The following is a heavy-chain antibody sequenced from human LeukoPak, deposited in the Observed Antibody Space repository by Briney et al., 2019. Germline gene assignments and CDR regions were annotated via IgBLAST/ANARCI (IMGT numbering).Heavy chain of an antibody. J-gene: IGHJ4*02. CDR3: ARRVVPAAPFDY. CDR1: GFTFSDYS. CDR2: ISSNGGST. Sequence: PGGSLRLSCSASGFTFSDYSMHWVRQAPGKGLEYVSAISSNGGSTYYASSVKGRFTISRDNSKNTLYLQMGSLRTEDMAVYYCARRVVPAAPFDYWGQGTLVTVSS. V-gene: IGHV3-64*01. D-gene: IGHD2-2*01.